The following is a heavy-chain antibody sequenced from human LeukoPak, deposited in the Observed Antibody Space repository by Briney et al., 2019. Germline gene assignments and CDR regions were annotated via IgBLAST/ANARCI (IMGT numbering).Heavy chain of an antibody. D-gene: IGHD2-21*02. CDR2: ISAYNGNT. J-gene: IGHJ4*02. CDR3: ARDRGSYCGGDCHFDY. Sequence: GASVKVSCKASGYTFTSYGIGWVRQAPGQGLEWMGWISAYNGNTNYAQKLQGRVTMTTDTSTSTAYMELRSLRSDDTAVYYCARDRGSYCGGDCHFDYWGQGTLVTVSS. V-gene: IGHV1-18*01. CDR1: GYTFTSYG.